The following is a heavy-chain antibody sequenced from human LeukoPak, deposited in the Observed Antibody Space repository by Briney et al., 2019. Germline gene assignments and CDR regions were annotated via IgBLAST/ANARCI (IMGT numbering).Heavy chain of an antibody. CDR1: GFTFSDYY. V-gene: IGHV3-11*05. D-gene: IGHD5-24*01. CDR2: ISSSSSYT. CDR3: ARGSMRMATAGLADY. J-gene: IGHJ4*02. Sequence: PGGSLRLSCEASGFTFSDYYMNWIRPAPGKGLEWVSYISSSSSYTNYADSVKGRFTISRDNPKNSLYLQMNSLRAEDTAVYYCARGSMRMATAGLADYWGQGTLVTVSS.